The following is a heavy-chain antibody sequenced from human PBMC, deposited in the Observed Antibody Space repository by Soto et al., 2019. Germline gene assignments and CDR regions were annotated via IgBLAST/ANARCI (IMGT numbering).Heavy chain of an antibody. CDR3: ARTALGWFDP. D-gene: IGHD2-21*02. J-gene: IGHJ5*02. V-gene: IGHV4-59*01. CDR2: IFYSGGSGST. Sequence: PSETLSLTCSVSGGSISSYYWSWIRQPPGKGLEWIGYIFYSGGSGSTNYNPSLKSRVAISVDTSKNQFSLKLRTVTAADTAVYYCARTALGWFDPWGQGTMVTASS. CDR1: GGSISSYY.